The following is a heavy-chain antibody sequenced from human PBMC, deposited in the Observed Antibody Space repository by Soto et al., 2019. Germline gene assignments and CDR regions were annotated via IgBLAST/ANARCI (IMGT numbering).Heavy chain of an antibody. D-gene: IGHD5-12*01. V-gene: IGHV3-33*01. Sequence: GGSLRLSCAASGFTFSSHAMHWVRQAPGKGLEWVAVIWYDGSKKYYADSVKGRFTVARDDSKNTLSLQMNSLRVEDTAVYYCARDPGYSGFDFDYWRQRTLVTVSS. J-gene: IGHJ4*02. CDR2: IWYDGSKK. CDR1: GFTFSSHA. CDR3: ARDPGYSGFDFDY.